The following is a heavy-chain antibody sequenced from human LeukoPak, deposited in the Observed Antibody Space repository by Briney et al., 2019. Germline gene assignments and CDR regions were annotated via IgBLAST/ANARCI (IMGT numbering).Heavy chain of an antibody. D-gene: IGHD6-25*01. CDR3: AGSRLFDY. J-gene: IGHJ4*02. CDR2: MYLSGTT. CDR1: GDSINSLDL. V-gene: IGHV4-4*02. Sequence: SGTLSLTCTVSGDSINSLDLWSWVRQPPGKGLEWIGEMYLSGTTHSNPSVKSRVTISIDKSKNQFFLNLSSVTAADTAVYYCAGSRLFDYWGQGTLVTVSS.